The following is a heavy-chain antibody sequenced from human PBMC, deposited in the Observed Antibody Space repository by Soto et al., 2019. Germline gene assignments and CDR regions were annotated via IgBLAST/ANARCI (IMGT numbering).Heavy chain of an antibody. J-gene: IGHJ4*02. CDR2: ISPVSTAK. Sequence: GGSLRLSCAASGFTFSGRGMIWVRQAPGKGLEWLSYISPVSTAKYYADSAKGRFSISRDNARASLYLQMNSLRDDDTAVYYCATVDGPTVATMFFDYWGQGILVTVS. D-gene: IGHD5-12*01. CDR1: GFTFSGRG. CDR3: ATVDGPTVATMFFDY. V-gene: IGHV3-48*02.